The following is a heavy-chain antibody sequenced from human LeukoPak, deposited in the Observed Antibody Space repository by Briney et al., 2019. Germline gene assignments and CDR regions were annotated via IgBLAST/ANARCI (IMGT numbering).Heavy chain of an antibody. J-gene: IGHJ4*02. CDR1: GYTFTGYY. V-gene: IGHV1-2*02. D-gene: IGHD2/OR15-2a*01. CDR2: INPNNGGT. Sequence: ASVKVSCKASGYTFTGYYIHWVRPAPGQGLEWMGWINPNNGGTNYAQKFQGGVTMTRDTSISTAYMELNRLTSDDTGVYYRARDKYTFYETFDHWPQGTPVTVSS. CDR3: ARDKYTFYETFDH.